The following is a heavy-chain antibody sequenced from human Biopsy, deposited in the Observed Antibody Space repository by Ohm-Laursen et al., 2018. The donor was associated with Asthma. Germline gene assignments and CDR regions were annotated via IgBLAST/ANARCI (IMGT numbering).Heavy chain of an antibody. J-gene: IGHJ4*02. CDR2: IYRNGDT. CDR1: GDSIDSGDYS. Sequence: QTLSLTCAVSGDSIDSGDYSWTWIRQSPGVGLEWIGYIYRNGDTYYNPTLKNRVTISIDRSKNQFPLRLRSVTAADTAVYYCARGWNCGGDCYSLDSWGQGTLVTVSS. CDR3: ARGWNCGGDCYSLDS. V-gene: IGHV4-30-2*06. D-gene: IGHD2-21*02.